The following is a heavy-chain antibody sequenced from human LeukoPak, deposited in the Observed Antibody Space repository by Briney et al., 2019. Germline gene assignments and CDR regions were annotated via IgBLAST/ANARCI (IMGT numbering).Heavy chain of an antibody. D-gene: IGHD3-22*01. V-gene: IGHV3-30*02. CDR3: AKEDYYDSSGKNAFDI. CDR1: GFTFSSYG. Sequence: GGSLRLSCAASGFTFSSYGMHCVRQAPGKGLEWGAFIRYDGSNKYYADSVKGRFTISRDNSKNTLYLQMNSLRAEDTAVYYCAKEDYYDSSGKNAFDIWGQGTMVTVSS. CDR2: IRYDGSNK. J-gene: IGHJ3*02.